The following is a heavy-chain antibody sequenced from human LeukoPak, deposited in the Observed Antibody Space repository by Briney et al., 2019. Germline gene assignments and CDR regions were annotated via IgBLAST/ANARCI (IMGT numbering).Heavy chain of an antibody. V-gene: IGHV3-7*01. J-gene: IGHJ4*02. CDR2: IKQEGNEK. Sequence: GGSLRLSCAGSGFRFRDDWMSWVRQAPGKGLEWVANIKQEGNEKNYLDSVKGRFTISRDNARNSLYLQMNRLRADDTAVYYCARDGGGPLDWSQGTLVTVSS. CDR1: GFRFRDDW. D-gene: IGHD3-10*01. CDR3: ARDGGGPLD.